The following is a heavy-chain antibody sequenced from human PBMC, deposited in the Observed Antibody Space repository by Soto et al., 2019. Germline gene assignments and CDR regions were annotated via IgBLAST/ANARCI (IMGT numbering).Heavy chain of an antibody. CDR3: ARSPTTQSSGDYYYGMDV. CDR2: IWYDGSNK. CDR1: GFTFSSYG. J-gene: IGHJ6*02. V-gene: IGHV3-33*01. Sequence: PGGSLRLCCAASGFTFSSYGMDWVRQAPGKGLEWVAVIWYDGSNKYYADSVKGRFTISRDNSKNTLYLQMNSLRAEDTAVYYSARSPTTQSSGDYYYGMDVWGQGTTVTVSS. D-gene: IGHD2-15*01.